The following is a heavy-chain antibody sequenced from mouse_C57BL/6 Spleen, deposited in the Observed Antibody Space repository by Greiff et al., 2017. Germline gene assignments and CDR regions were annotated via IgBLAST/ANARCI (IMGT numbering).Heavy chain of an antibody. V-gene: IGHV1-61*01. CDR3: GRRPWFAY. CDR1: GYTFTDYW. J-gene: IGHJ3*01. Sequence: QVQLQQPGAELVRPGSSVKLSCTASGYTFTDYWMDWVKQRTGQGLEWIGNIYPSDSETHYNQKFKGKATLTADKSSSTAYMQLSSLTSVDSAVYYCGRRPWFAYWGQGTLVTVSA. CDR2: IYPSDSET.